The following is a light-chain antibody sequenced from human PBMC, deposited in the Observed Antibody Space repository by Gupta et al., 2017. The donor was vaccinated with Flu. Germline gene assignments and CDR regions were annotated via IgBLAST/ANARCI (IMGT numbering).Light chain of an antibody. CDR1: QSVSNN. CDR3: QQYDDWPPIT. J-gene: IGKJ5*01. V-gene: IGKV3-15*01. Sequence: EIVMTQSPDTLSVSPGERATLSCRASQSVSNNLAWYQHKPGLAPRLLIYGASTRATGIADRSSGSGSGTEFTLTISSLQSEDFAVYYCQQYDDWPPITFGQGTRLEIK. CDR2: GAS.